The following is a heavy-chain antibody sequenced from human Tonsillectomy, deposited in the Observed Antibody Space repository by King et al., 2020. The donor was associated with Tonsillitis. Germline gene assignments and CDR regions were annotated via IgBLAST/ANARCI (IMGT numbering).Heavy chain of an antibody. Sequence: VQLVESGGGLVQPGGSLRLSCAASGFRFSDSTMHWVRQASGKGLAGISRIRRKAENYATAYASLAIGRFSISRDDSHQTAFLQMDSLKTEDTAVYYCATSYTSGWTEFFDFWGQGILVTVSS. CDR2: IRRKAENYAT. V-gene: IGHV3-73*02. D-gene: IGHD6-19*01. CDR3: ATSYTSGWTEFFDF. CDR1: GFRFSDST. J-gene: IGHJ4*02.